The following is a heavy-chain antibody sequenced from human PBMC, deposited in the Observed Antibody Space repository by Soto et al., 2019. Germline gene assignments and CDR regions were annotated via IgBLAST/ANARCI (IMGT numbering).Heavy chain of an antibody. V-gene: IGHV1-69*08. CDR2: IIPILGIA. Sequence: QVQLVQSGAEVKKPGSSVKVSCKASGGTFSSYTISWVRQAPGQGLEWMGRIIPILGIANYAQKFQGRVTITADKSTSTAYMELSSLRSEDTAVYYCARDISKNSNLAIPGWFDPWGQGTLVTVSS. J-gene: IGHJ5*02. CDR3: ARDISKNSNLAIPGWFDP. CDR1: GGTFSSYT. D-gene: IGHD2-21*01.